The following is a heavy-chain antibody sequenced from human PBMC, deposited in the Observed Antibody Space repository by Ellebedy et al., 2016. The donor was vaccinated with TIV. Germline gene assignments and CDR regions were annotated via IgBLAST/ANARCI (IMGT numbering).Heavy chain of an antibody. CDR3: ARGDKYYYDSSGYYYTY. Sequence: ASVKVSCKASGYTFTSYYMYWVRQAPGQGLEWMGIINPSGGSSNYAQKFQGRVTMTRDTSTSTVYMELSSRRSEDTAVYYCARGDKYYYDSSGYYYTYWGQGTLVTVSS. J-gene: IGHJ4*02. V-gene: IGHV1-46*01. CDR2: INPSGGSS. D-gene: IGHD3-22*01. CDR1: GYTFTSYY.